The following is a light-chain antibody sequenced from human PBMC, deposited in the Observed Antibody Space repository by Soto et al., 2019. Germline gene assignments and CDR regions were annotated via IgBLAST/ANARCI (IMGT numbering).Light chain of an antibody. V-gene: IGLV2-14*03. CDR1: SSDVGGYNY. Sequence: QSVLTQPASVSGSPGQSITISCTGTSSDVGGYNYVSWYQHHPGKAPKLMIFDVSNRPSGVSNRFSGSKSGNTASLTISGLQPGDGAVFYCSSNTPGNPPKMFFGTGTKVPS. J-gene: IGLJ1*01. CDR3: SSNTPGNPPKMF. CDR2: DVS.